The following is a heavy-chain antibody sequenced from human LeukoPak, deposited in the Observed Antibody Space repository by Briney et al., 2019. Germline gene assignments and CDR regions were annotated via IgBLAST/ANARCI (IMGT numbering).Heavy chain of an antibody. D-gene: IGHD5-18*01. Sequence: GGSLRLSCAVSGFSVSSNYMSWVRLAPGKGLGWVSVIYSGGRTYYGDSVKGRFTISRDNPKNTLYLQMNSLRVEDTAVYYCASGSGYRYGYEWGYFYYWGQGTLVTVSS. CDR3: ASGSGYRYGYEWGYFYY. J-gene: IGHJ4*02. CDR1: GFSVSSNY. V-gene: IGHV3-53*01. CDR2: IYSGGRT.